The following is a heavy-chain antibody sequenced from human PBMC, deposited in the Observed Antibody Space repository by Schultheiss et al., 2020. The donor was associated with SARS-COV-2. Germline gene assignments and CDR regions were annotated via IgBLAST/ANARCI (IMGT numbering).Heavy chain of an antibody. CDR2: IYTSGST. J-gene: IGHJ1*01. V-gene: IGHV4-4*08. CDR1: GGSFSGYY. CDR3: VRGVFASGFQQ. D-gene: IGHD6-13*01. Sequence: SETLSLTCAVYGGSFSGYYWSWIRQPPGKGLEWIGRIYTSGSTNYNPSLKSRVTISVDTSKNQFSLQLNSVTPEDTAVYYCVRGVFASGFQQWGQGTLVTVSS.